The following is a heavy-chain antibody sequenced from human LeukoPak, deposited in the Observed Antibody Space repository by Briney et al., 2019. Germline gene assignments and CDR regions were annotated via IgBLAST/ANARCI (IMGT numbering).Heavy chain of an antibody. CDR2: IIPIFGTA. D-gene: IGHD6-13*01. J-gene: IGHJ6*03. CDR1: GGTFSSYA. V-gene: IGHV1-69*01. Sequence: SVKVSCKASGGTFSSYAISWVRQAPGQGLEWMGGIIPIFGTANYARKFQGRVTITADESTSTAYMELSSLRSEDTAVYYCARGLSSWYDGGYYYYYYMDVWGKGTTVTVSS. CDR3: ARGLSSWYDGGYYYYYYMDV.